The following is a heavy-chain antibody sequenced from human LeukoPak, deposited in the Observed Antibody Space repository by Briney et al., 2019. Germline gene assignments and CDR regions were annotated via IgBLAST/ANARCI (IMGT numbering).Heavy chain of an antibody. J-gene: IGHJ6*03. V-gene: IGHV4-59*01. Sequence: SETLSLTCTVSGGSISSYYWSWLRQPPGKGLEWIGYIYYSGSTNYNPSHKSRVTISVDTSKNQFSLKLSSVTAADTAVYYCAREIGGTTDYYYYYYMDVWGKGTTVTVSS. CDR1: GGSISSYY. D-gene: IGHD4-23*01. CDR2: IYYSGST. CDR3: AREIGGTTDYYYYYYMDV.